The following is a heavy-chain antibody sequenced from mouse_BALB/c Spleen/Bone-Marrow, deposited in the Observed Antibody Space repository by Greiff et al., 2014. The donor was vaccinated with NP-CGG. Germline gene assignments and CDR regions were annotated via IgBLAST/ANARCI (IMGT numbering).Heavy chain of an antibody. V-gene: IGHV1-14*01. Sequence: EVKLQESGPELVKPGASVKMFCKASGYTFTSYVMHWVKQKPGQGLEWIGYINPYNDGTKYNERFKGKATLTSDKSSSTAYMELSSLTSEDSAVYYCARGSSWAMDYWGQGTSVTVSS. CDR1: GYTFTSYV. CDR3: ARGSSWAMDY. CDR2: INPYNDGT. J-gene: IGHJ4*01. D-gene: IGHD1-1*01.